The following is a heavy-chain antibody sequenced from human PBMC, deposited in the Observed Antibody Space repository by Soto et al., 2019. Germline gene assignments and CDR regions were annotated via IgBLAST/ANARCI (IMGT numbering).Heavy chain of an antibody. D-gene: IGHD2-8*01. Sequence: SSETLSLTCTVSGGSVSSSTNYWAWIRQPPGKGLEWIATIYYSGSTYYNPSLQSRATISVDRSKNQFSLNLNSLTAADTAVYYCARHPLDSYNGPHYWGQGTLVTVS. CDR3: ARHPLDSYNGPHY. J-gene: IGHJ4*02. CDR1: GGSVSSSTNY. CDR2: IYYSGST. V-gene: IGHV4-39*01.